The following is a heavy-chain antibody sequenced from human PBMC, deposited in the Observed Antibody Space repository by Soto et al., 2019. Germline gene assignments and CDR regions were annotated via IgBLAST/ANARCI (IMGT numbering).Heavy chain of an antibody. CDR3: AKALLRVWFGELSPHNYYYYGMDV. D-gene: IGHD3-10*01. J-gene: IGHJ6*02. CDR2: ISYDGSNK. CDR1: GFTFSSYG. V-gene: IGHV3-30*18. Sequence: XGSLRLSCAASGFTFSSYGMHWVRQAPGKGRGWVAGISYDGSNKYYADSVKGRFTISRDNSKNTLYLQMNSLRAEDTAVYYCAKALLRVWFGELSPHNYYYYGMDVWGQGTTVTVSS.